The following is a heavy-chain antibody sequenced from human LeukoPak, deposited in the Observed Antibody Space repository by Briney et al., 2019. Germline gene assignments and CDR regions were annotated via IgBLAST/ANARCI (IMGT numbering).Heavy chain of an antibody. CDR1: GFTFSGYA. Sequence: GGSLRLSCAASGFTFSGYAMSWARQAPGKGLEWVSGISGRGDNTYYADSVKGRFTISRDNSKNTLRLQMNSLRDEDTAVYYCAKRVQGNTGPFHCWGQGTLASASS. CDR3: AKRVQGNTGPFHC. CDR2: ISGRGDNT. V-gene: IGHV3-23*01. J-gene: IGHJ4*02. D-gene: IGHD4-23*01.